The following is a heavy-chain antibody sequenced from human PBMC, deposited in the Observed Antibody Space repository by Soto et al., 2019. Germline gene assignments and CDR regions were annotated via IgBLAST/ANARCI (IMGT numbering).Heavy chain of an antibody. CDR1: GYTFASYG. Sequence: QVQLVQSGAEVKKPGASVKVSCKASGYTFASYGISWVRQAPGQGLEWMGWISAYNGNTNYAQKLQGRVTMTTDTSTSTAYMELRSLRSDDTAVYYCARDRRRYYDSSGYYQYYFDYWGQGTLVTVSS. D-gene: IGHD3-22*01. J-gene: IGHJ4*02. CDR3: ARDRRRYYDSSGYYQYYFDY. CDR2: ISAYNGNT. V-gene: IGHV1-18*04.